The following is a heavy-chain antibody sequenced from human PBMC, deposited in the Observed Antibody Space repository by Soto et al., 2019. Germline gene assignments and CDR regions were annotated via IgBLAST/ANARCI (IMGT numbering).Heavy chain of an antibody. CDR3: ERDFSRLGELSFGF. CDR1: GFTFSSHA. V-gene: IGHV3-23*01. D-gene: IGHD3-16*02. J-gene: IGHJ5*01. CDR2: ISGRGGST. Sequence: GGSLRLSCAASGFTFSSHAMGWVRQAPGKGLEWVSGISGRGGSTYYADSVKGRFTVSRDNSKNTLYLQMNSLRAEDTAVYYCERDFSRLGELSFGFWGQGTLVTVSS.